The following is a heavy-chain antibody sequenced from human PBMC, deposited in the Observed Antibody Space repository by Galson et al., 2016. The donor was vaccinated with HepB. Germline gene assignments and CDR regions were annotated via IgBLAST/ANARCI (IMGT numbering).Heavy chain of an antibody. V-gene: IGHV3-33*06. Sequence: SLRLSCAASGFSFNRFGMHWVRRAPGKRLEWVAVIWYDGSENKYPDSVKGRFTISRDNANNMLFLQMSSLRPDDTAAYYCAKRHEFCPPVGCSVDYWGQGTLVAVSS. CDR3: AKRHEFCPPVGCSVDY. CDR1: GFSFNRFG. D-gene: IGHD3-10*02. CDR2: IWYDGSEN. J-gene: IGHJ4*02.